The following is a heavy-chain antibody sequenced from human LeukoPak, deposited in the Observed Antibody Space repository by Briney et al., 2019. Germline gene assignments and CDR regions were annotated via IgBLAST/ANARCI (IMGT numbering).Heavy chain of an antibody. Sequence: SVKVSCKTSGGTFSSYAISWVRQAPGQGLEWMGGIIAIFGPAKYAQKFQGRVTITADESTSTAYMELSSLTSEDTAVYYCASRTYYYDSSGYYYAPFDYWGQGTLVTVSS. J-gene: IGHJ4*02. CDR3: ASRTYYYDSSGYYYAPFDY. D-gene: IGHD3-22*01. CDR2: IIAIFGPA. CDR1: GGTFSSYA. V-gene: IGHV1-69*01.